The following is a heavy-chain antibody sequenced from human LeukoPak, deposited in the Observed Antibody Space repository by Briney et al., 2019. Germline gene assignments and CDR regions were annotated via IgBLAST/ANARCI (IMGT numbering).Heavy chain of an antibody. D-gene: IGHD2-21*02. V-gene: IGHV4-59*08. CDR3: SRFVRCGGDCYRLDY. Sequence: SETLSLTCSVSGGSISIYYWSWIRQPPGKEREWIGYIYYPVSTYYTPSLQSRVTISLYTSKNQFSLKLSSVTAADTAVYYCSRFVRCGGDCYRLDYWGQGTLVTVSS. CDR2: IYYPVST. CDR1: GGSISIYY. J-gene: IGHJ4*02.